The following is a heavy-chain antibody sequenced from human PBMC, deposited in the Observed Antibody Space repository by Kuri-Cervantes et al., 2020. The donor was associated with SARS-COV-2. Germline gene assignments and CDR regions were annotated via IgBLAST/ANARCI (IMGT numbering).Heavy chain of an antibody. Sequence: LRLSCTVSGGSISSGDYYWSWIRQPPGKGLEWIGYIYYSGSTYYNPSLKSRVTISVDTSKNQFSLKLSSVTAADTAVYYCARHYYGSGSYYAVPVLWSHWGQGTLVTVSS. CDR1: GGSISSGDYY. CDR2: IYYSGST. CDR3: ARHYYGSGSYYAVPVLWSH. J-gene: IGHJ4*02. D-gene: IGHD3-10*01. V-gene: IGHV4-30-4*08.